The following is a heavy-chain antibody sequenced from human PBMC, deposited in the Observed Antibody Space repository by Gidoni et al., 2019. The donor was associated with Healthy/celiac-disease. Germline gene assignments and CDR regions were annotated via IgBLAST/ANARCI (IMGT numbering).Heavy chain of an antibody. J-gene: IGHJ3*02. CDR3: ARVQGDCSGGSCYLPGDAFDI. D-gene: IGHD2-15*01. Sequence: QVQLVQSGPEVKKPGASVKVSCKASGYTFTGYYLTWGRQAPGQGLEWMGWINPNSGGTNYAQKFQGRVTMTRDTSISTAYMELSRLRSDDTAVYYCARVQGDCSGGSCYLPGDAFDIWGQGTMVTVSS. CDR1: GYTFTGYY. CDR2: INPNSGGT. V-gene: IGHV1-2*02.